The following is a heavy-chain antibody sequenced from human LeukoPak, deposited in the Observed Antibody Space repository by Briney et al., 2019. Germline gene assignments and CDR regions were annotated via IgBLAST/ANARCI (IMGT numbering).Heavy chain of an antibody. CDR2: IYHSGST. J-gene: IGHJ4*02. CDR3: ARLHCSGGSCYSGFDY. D-gene: IGHD2-15*01. V-gene: IGHV4-4*02. Sequence: PSETLSLTCTVSGGSISSYYWSWVRQPPGKGLEWIGEIYHSGSTNYNPSLKSRVTISVDKSKNQFSLKLSSVTAADTAVYYCARLHCSGGSCYSGFDYWGQGTLVTVSS. CDR1: GGSISSYY.